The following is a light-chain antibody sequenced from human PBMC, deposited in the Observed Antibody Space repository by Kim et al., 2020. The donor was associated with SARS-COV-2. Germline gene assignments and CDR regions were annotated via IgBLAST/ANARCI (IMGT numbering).Light chain of an antibody. CDR2: GKN. CDR3: NSRDTNDIVL. Sequence: SSELTQDPAVSVALGQTVRITCQGDSLRSYYATWYQQKPGRAPILVIYGKNNRPSGIPDRFSGSSSGNTASLTITGTQAGDEADYYCNSRDTNDIVLFGGGTQLTVL. CDR1: SLRSYY. J-gene: IGLJ2*01. V-gene: IGLV3-19*01.